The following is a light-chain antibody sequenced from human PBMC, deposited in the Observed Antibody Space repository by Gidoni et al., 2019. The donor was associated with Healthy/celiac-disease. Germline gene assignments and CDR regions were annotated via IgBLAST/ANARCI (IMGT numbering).Light chain of an antibody. CDR2: WAS. CDR1: QSVLYSSNNKNY. CDR3: QQYYSTPYT. V-gene: IGKV4-1*01. Sequence: IVMTQSPDSLAVSLGERATINCKSSQSVLYSSNNKNYLAWYQQKPGQPPKLLIYWASTRESGVPDRFSGSGSGTDVTLTISSLQAEDVAVYYCQQYYSTPYTFGQGTKLEIK. J-gene: IGKJ2*01.